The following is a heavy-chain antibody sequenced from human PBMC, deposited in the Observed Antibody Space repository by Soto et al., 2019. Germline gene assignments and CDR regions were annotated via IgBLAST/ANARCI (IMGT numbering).Heavy chain of an antibody. V-gene: IGHV1-24*01. CDR2: FDPEDGET. CDR1: GYTLTELS. CDR3: ATASGTGTPERARFDY. Sequence: QVPLVQPGAEVKRPGASVKVSCKVSGYTLTELSMHWVRQAPGKGLVWMGGFDPEDGETVYAQKFQRRVTMTEDTSTDTAYMERSSLRSEDTAVYYCATASGTGTPERARFDYWGQGTLVTVSS. J-gene: IGHJ4*02. D-gene: IGHD1-1*01.